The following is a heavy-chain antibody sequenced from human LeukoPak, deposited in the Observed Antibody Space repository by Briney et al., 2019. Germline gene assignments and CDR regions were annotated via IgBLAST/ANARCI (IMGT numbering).Heavy chain of an antibody. V-gene: IGHV3-23*01. J-gene: IGHJ4*02. CDR3: AKRGVATIPDY. D-gene: IGHD5-12*01. Sequence: GGSLRLSCAASGLTFSSYAMSWVPQAPGKGLEWVSTISGNGATTYYADSVKGRFTISRDNSKSTLYLQMNSLRAEDTAVYYCAKRGVATIPDYWGQGTLVTVSS. CDR2: ISGNGATT. CDR1: GLTFSSYA.